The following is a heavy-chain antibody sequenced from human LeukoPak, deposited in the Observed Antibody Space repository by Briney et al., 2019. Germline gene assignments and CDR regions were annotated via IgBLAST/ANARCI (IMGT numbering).Heavy chain of an antibody. Sequence: SETLSLTCTVSGGSIISSSYYWGWIRQPPGKGLEWIGTIYYSGSTYYNPSLESRVTISVDTSKSHFSLKLSSVTAADTAVYYCARAEYYYDSSTYNYHYHGMDVWGQGTTVTVSS. J-gene: IGHJ6*02. CDR2: IYYSGST. CDR1: GGSIISSSYY. V-gene: IGHV4-39*07. CDR3: ARAEYYYDSSTYNYHYHGMDV. D-gene: IGHD3-22*01.